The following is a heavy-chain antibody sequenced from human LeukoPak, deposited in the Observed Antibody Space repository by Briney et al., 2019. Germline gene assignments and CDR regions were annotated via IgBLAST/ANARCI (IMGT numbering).Heavy chain of an antibody. Sequence: SVKVSCKASGGTFSSYAISWVRQAPGQGLEWMGGIIPIFGTANYAQKFQGRVTITADKSTSTAYMELSSLRSEDTAVYYCARDHGYCSGGSCGRYYYGMDVWGKGTTVTVSS. J-gene: IGHJ6*04. CDR3: ARDHGYCSGGSCGRYYYGMDV. CDR2: IIPIFGTA. V-gene: IGHV1-69*06. CDR1: GGTFSSYA. D-gene: IGHD2-15*01.